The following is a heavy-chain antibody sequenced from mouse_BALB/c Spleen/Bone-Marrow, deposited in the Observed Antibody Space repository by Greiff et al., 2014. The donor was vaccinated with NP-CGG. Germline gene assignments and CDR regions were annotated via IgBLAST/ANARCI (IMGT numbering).Heavy chain of an antibody. Sequence: EVQLQQSGPSFVKPSQTLSLTCSVTGDSITSGYWNWIRKFPGNKLEFMGYISYSDNTYFNPSLKSRISITRDTSKNQYYLQLNSVTTEDTATYYSARLGGYYAWFAYWGQGTLVTVSA. D-gene: IGHD2-3*01. CDR3: ARLGGYYAWFAY. J-gene: IGHJ3*01. CDR2: ISYSDNT. CDR1: GDSITSGY. V-gene: IGHV3-8*02.